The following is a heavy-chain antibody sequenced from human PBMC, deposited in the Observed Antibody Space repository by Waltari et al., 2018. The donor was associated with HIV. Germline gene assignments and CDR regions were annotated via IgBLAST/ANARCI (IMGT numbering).Heavy chain of an antibody. CDR2: ILADGYNK. J-gene: IGHJ3*02. V-gene: IGHV3-33*06. CDR3: VKERGPFNGFDI. Sequence: QVYLMQSGGVVVQPRGSRSLSRVSSGTTFRGYVMHWVRQAPGKGLEWVAVILADGYNKLYADSVRGRFTFSRDNSKYTLSLQMNSLRAEDTALYYCVKERGPFNGFDIWGQGTMVTVSS. CDR1: GTTFRGYV. D-gene: IGHD3-16*01.